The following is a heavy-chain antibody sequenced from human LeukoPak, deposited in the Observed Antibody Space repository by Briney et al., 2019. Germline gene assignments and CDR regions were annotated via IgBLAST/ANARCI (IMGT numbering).Heavy chain of an antibody. Sequence: ASVKVSCKASGYTFTNYYMHWVRQAPGQGLEWMGIINPSGGSTSYAQKFQGRVTMTRDTSTSTVYMELSSLRSEDTAVYYCASLALFCSSTSCDDYWGQGTLVTVSS. D-gene: IGHD2-2*01. CDR2: INPSGGST. CDR1: GYTFTNYY. J-gene: IGHJ4*02. CDR3: ASLALFCSSTSCDDY. V-gene: IGHV1-46*01.